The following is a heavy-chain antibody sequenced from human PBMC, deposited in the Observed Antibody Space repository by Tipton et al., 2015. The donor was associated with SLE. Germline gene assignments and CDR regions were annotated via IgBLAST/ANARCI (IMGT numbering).Heavy chain of an antibody. CDR1: GFTFDDYA. J-gene: IGHJ4*02. D-gene: IGHD1-26*01. Sequence: SLRLSCAASGFTFDDYAMHWVRQAPGKGLEWVSGISWNSGSIDYADSVKGRFTISRDNSKNTLYLQMNSLRAEDTAVYYCAREVVGATGGFDYWGQGTLVTVSS. V-gene: IGHV3-9*01. CDR2: ISWNSGSI. CDR3: AREVVGATGGFDY.